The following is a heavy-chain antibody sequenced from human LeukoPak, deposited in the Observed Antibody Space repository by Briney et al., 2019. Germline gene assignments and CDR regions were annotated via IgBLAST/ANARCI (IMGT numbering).Heavy chain of an antibody. J-gene: IGHJ3*02. Sequence: GESLQISGKGSGSSFTSYWIGGGRQMRGKGLEGMGIIYTGDSDTRYSPSFQGQVTISADKSISTAYLQWSSLKASDTAMYYCARRAYYYDSSGSDLGAFDIWGQGTMVTVST. CDR2: IYTGDSDT. CDR3: ARRAYYYDSSGSDLGAFDI. D-gene: IGHD3-22*01. V-gene: IGHV5-51*01. CDR1: GSSFTSYW.